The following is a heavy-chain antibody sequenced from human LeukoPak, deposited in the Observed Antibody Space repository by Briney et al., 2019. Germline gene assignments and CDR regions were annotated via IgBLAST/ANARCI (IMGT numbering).Heavy chain of an antibody. J-gene: IGHJ4*02. D-gene: IGHD2-2*01. CDR1: GYSFTSNW. CDR3: ARPSTAANDY. Sequence: GESLKISCKGSGYSFTSNWIGWVRQMPGKGLEWMGIIYPGDSDTRYRPSFQGQVTISADKSISTAYLQWSSLKASDTGMYYCARPSTAANDYWGQGTLVTVSS. V-gene: IGHV5-51*01. CDR2: IYPGDSDT.